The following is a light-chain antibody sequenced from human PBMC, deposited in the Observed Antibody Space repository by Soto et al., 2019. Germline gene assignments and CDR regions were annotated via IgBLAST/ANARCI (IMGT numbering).Light chain of an antibody. CDR2: EGN. J-gene: IGLJ2*01. CDR1: SSDVGNYNL. V-gene: IGLV2-23*01. CDR3: CSYAGSNTVV. Sequence: QSALTQPASVSGSPGQSITFSCTGTSSDVGNYNLVSWYQHHPGKAPKLMIYEGNKRPSGVSNRFSGSKSGNTASLTISGLPAEDEAEYHCCSYAGSNTVVFGGGTQLTVL.